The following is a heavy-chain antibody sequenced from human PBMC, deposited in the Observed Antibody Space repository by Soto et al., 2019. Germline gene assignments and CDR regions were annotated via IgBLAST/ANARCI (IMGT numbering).Heavy chain of an antibody. D-gene: IGHD5-18*01. J-gene: IGHJ3*02. CDR1: GGTFSSYT. Sequence: QVQLVQSGAEVKKPGSSVKVSCKASGGTFSSYTISWVRQAPGQGLEWMGRIIPILGIANYAQKFQGRVTITADKSTSTAYMELRSLRSEDTAVYYCARVGNRVDTAMADAFDIWGQGTMVTVSS. V-gene: IGHV1-69*02. CDR3: ARVGNRVDTAMADAFDI. CDR2: IIPILGIA.